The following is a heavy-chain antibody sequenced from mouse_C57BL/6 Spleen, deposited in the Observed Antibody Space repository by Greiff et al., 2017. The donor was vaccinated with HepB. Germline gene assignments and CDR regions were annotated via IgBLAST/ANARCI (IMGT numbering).Heavy chain of an antibody. Sequence: EVKLLESGPGLVKPSQSLSLTCSVTGYSFTSGYYWNWIRQFPGNKLGWVGFISYDGSNNYNQSLKNRISITRDTSKNQFFLKLTTVTTEDTATYYCAREDSSGYPAWFAYWGQGTLVTVSA. D-gene: IGHD3-2*02. CDR3: AREDSSGYPAWFAY. CDR1: GYSFTSGYY. J-gene: IGHJ3*01. CDR2: ISYDGSN. V-gene: IGHV3-6*01.